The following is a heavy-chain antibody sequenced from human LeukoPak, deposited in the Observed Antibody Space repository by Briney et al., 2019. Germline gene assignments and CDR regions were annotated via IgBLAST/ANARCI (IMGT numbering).Heavy chain of an antibody. CDR3: ARQISYYDSSGYYVARDY. J-gene: IGHJ4*02. V-gene: IGHV5-51*01. CDR1: GYTFAKYW. Sequence: GESLKISCQASGYTFAKYWIGWVRQMPGKGLEWMGIIYPGDSDTRYSPSFQGQVTISADKSISTAYLQWSSLKASDTAMYYCARQISYYDSSGYYVARDYWGQGTLVTVSS. D-gene: IGHD3-22*01. CDR2: IYPGDSDT.